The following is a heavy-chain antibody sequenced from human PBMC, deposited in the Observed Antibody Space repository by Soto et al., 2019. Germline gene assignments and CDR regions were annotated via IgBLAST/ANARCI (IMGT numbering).Heavy chain of an antibody. D-gene: IGHD6-13*01. Sequence: QVQLQESGPGLVKPSGTLSLTCAVSGGSISSSNWWSWVRQPPGRGLEWIGEINHSGSANYNPSLKSGVTISVDKSKNQFSLKLSSVTAADTAVYYCARSPYLAAAPDVWGQGTTVTVSS. CDR1: GGSISSSNW. V-gene: IGHV4-4*02. J-gene: IGHJ6*02. CDR3: ARSPYLAAAPDV. CDR2: INHSGSA.